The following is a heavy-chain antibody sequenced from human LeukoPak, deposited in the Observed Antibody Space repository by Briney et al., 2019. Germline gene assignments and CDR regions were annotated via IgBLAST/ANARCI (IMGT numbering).Heavy chain of an antibody. V-gene: IGHV4-61*01. CDR3: ARVILGYCSGGSCWGNAFDI. D-gene: IGHD2-15*01. CDR1: GGSVSSGSYY. J-gene: IGHJ3*02. CDR2: IYYSGST. Sequence: SETLSLTCTVSGGSVSSGSYYWSWIRQPPGKGLEWIGYIYYSGSTNYNPSLKSRVTISADTSKNQFSLKLSSVTAADTAVYYCARVILGYCSGGSCWGNAFDIWGQGTMVTVSS.